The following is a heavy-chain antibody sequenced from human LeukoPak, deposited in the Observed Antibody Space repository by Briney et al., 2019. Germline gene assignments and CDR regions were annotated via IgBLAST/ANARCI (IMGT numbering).Heavy chain of an antibody. V-gene: IGHV3-53*01. CDR3: ARGYSSQGLDY. CDR2: IYSGGST. CDR1: GFTVSSNY. J-gene: IGHJ4*02. Sequence: PGGYLRLSCAASGFTVSSNYMSWVRQAPGKGLEWVSVIYSGGSTYYADSVKGRFTISRDNSKNTLYLQMNSLRAEDTAVYYCARGYSSQGLDYWGQGTLVTVSS. D-gene: IGHD6-13*01.